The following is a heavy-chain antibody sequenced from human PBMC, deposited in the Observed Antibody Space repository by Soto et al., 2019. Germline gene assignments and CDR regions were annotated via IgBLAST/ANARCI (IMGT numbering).Heavy chain of an antibody. CDR1: GGSISSSSYY. CDR2: IYYSGST. V-gene: IGHV4-39*01. J-gene: IGHJ5*02. Sequence: SETLSLTCTVSGGSISSSSYYWGWIRQPPGKGLEWIGSIYYSGSTYYNPSLKSRVTISVDTSKNQFSLKLSSVTAADTAVYYCARQIRVLWFGELLNWFDPWGQGTLLTVSS. D-gene: IGHD3-10*01. CDR3: ARQIRVLWFGELLNWFDP.